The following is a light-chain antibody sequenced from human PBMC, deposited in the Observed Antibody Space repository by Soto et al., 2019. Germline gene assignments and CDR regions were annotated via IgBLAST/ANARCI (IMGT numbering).Light chain of an antibody. V-gene: IGLV2-14*01. CDR1: SSDVGGYYF. J-gene: IGLJ3*02. Sequence: QSALTQPASVSGSPGQSITISCTGTSSDVGGYYFVSWYQHHPGKAPKLIIYEVSNRPSGVSNRFSGSKSGNTASLTISGLQAEDEADYYCSSYSRSRTLVFGSGTKLTVL. CDR3: SSYSRSRTLV. CDR2: EVS.